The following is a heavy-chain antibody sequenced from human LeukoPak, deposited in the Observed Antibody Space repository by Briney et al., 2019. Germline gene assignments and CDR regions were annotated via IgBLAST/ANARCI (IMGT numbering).Heavy chain of an antibody. CDR2: IKEDGSEK. V-gene: IGHV3-7*01. D-gene: IGHD3-10*01. CDR1: GFTFDDYW. Sequence: PGGSLRLSCAASGFTFDDYWMSWVRQAPGKRLEWVANIKEDGSEKNYVDSVKGRFIIPRDNTKNSLYLQMNSLRDEDTAVYYCARDSVRGVLYDYWGQGTLVTVSS. J-gene: IGHJ4*02. CDR3: ARDSVRGVLYDY.